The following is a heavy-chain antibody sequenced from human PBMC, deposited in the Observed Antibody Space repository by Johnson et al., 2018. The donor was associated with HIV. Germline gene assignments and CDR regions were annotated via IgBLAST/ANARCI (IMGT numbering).Heavy chain of an antibody. CDR2: IRGSGGST. Sequence: MQLVESGGGLVQPGGSLRLSCAASGFTFSRYAMSWVRQAPGKGLEWVSAIRGSGGSTYYADSVKGRFTISRDNSKNTLYLQMNSLRAEDTAVYYCAKSYSSSWYTDAFDIWGQGTMVTVSS. CDR1: GFTFSRYA. D-gene: IGHD6-13*01. CDR3: AKSYSSSWYTDAFDI. J-gene: IGHJ3*02. V-gene: IGHV3-23*04.